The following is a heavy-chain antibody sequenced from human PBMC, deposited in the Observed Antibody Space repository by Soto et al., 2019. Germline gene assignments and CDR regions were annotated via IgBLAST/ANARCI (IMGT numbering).Heavy chain of an antibody. CDR3: AKNGQPPYYYYGMDV. J-gene: IGHJ6*01. D-gene: IGHD2-8*01. CDR1: GYTFTSYG. V-gene: IGHV1-18*01. Sequence: QGQLVQSGGEVKKPGASVKVSCKASGYTFTSYGIGWVRQAPGQGLEWMGWISGYNGDTKYAQKFQGRVTMTVDTTTTTAYMELRSLTSDDRDVYYCAKNGQPPYYYYGMDVWGQGTTVTVSS. CDR2: ISGYNGDT.